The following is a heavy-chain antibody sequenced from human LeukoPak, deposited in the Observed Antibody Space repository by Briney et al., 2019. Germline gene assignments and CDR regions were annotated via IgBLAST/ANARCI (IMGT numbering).Heavy chain of an antibody. CDR2: INTDGTVT. CDR3: ATKQWLAPPPDS. V-gene: IGHV3-74*01. Sequence: GGSLRLSCAASGFTFSKYWMLWVRQAPGKGLESVSRINTDGTVTTYADSVEGRFTVSRDNADNTMFLQMNSVRDEDKAVYYCATKQWLAPPPDSWGQGTPVTVSS. J-gene: IGHJ4*02. CDR1: GFTFSKYW. D-gene: IGHD6-19*01.